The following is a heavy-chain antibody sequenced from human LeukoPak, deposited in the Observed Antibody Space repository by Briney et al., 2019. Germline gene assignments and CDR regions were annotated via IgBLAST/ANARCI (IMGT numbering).Heavy chain of an antibody. D-gene: IGHD3-3*01. Sequence: NPSETLSLTCAVYGGSFSGYYWSWIRQPPGKGLEWIGEINHSGSTNYNPSLKSRVTISVDTSKNQFSLKLSSVTAADTAVYYRARSPITIFGPLYDDYWGQGTLVTVSS. CDR1: GGSFSGYY. J-gene: IGHJ4*02. V-gene: IGHV4-34*01. CDR3: ARSPITIFGPLYDDY. CDR2: INHSGST.